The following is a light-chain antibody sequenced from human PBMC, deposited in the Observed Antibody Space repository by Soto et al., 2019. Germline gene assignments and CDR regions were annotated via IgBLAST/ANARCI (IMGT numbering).Light chain of an antibody. Sequence: EIVMTQSPGTLSVSPGERVTLSCRASQSVSNKLVWYQRKPGQAPRLLIYDASTRATGMPGRFSGSGSGTEFTLTISSLQSDDLATYYCQQYSSYSPYTFGQGTRLEIK. CDR3: QQYSSYSPYT. V-gene: IGKV3-15*01. CDR1: QSVSNK. J-gene: IGKJ5*01. CDR2: DAS.